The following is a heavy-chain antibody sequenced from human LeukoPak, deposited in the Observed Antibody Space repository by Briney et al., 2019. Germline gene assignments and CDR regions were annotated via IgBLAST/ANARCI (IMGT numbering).Heavy chain of an antibody. V-gene: IGHV4-34*01. CDR2: INHSGST. Sequence: SETLSLTCAVYGGSFSCYYWSWIRQPPGKGLEWIGEINHSGSTNYNPSLKSRVTISVDTSKNQFSLKLSSVTAADTAVYYCARARIAVADRFDPWGQGTLVTVSS. J-gene: IGHJ5*02. CDR3: ARARIAVADRFDP. CDR1: GGSFSCYY. D-gene: IGHD6-19*01.